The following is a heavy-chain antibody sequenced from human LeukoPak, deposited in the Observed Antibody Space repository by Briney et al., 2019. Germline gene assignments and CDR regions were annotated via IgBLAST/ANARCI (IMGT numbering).Heavy chain of an antibody. Sequence: GASVKVSCKASGYTFTGYYKHWVRQAPGQGLEWMGWINPNSGGTNYAQKFQGRVTMTRDTSISTAYMELSRLRSDDTAVYYCARLYDFWSGTDGDYYYGMDVWGQGTTVTVSS. J-gene: IGHJ6*02. CDR1: GYTFTGYY. CDR2: INPNSGGT. D-gene: IGHD3-3*01. V-gene: IGHV1-2*02. CDR3: ARLYDFWSGTDGDYYYGMDV.